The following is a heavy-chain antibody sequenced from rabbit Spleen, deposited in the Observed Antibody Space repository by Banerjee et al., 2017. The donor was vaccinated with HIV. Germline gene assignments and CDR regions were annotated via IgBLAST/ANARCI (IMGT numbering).Heavy chain of an antibody. J-gene: IGHJ6*01. D-gene: IGHD8-1*01. Sequence: QEQLVESGGGLVQPEGSLTLTCTASGLSFSSTYYMCWVRQAPGKGLEWIGCIATGSSGFTYYASWAKGRFTCSKASSTTVTLQMTSLTAADTATYFCARDTGSSFSSYGMDLWGPGTLVTVS. CDR1: GLSFSSTYY. CDR2: IATGSSGFT. V-gene: IGHV1S45*01. CDR3: ARDTGSSFSSYGMDL.